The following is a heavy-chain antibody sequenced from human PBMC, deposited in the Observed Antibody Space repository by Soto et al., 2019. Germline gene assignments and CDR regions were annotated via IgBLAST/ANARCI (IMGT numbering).Heavy chain of an antibody. CDR3: AKGFTGYDYAL. J-gene: IGHJ4*02. CDR2: INGDGTGL. V-gene: IGHV3-74*01. Sequence: GGSLRLSCAASGFTISSLWMHWVRQVPGKGLVWVSRINGDGTGLRYADSVKGRFTISRDNAKNTVYLQMDSLRVEDTAVYFCAKGFTGYDYALWGQGSLVTVSS. D-gene: IGHD5-12*01. CDR1: GFTISSLW.